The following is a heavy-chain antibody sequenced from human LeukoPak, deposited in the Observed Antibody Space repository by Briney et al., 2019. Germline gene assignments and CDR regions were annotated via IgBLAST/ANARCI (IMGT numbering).Heavy chain of an antibody. D-gene: IGHD3-22*01. CDR1: GGSISSYY. V-gene: IGHV4-59*01. CDR3: ASLADWYYYDDSGYPLGAFV. CDR2: IYYSGST. J-gene: IGHJ3*01. Sequence: SETLSLTCTVSGGSISSYYWSWIRQPPGKGLEWIGYIYYSGSTNYNPSLKSGVTMSVDTSKNQFSLKLTSVTAADTAVYYCASLADWYYYDDSGYPLGAFVWGQGTMVTVSS.